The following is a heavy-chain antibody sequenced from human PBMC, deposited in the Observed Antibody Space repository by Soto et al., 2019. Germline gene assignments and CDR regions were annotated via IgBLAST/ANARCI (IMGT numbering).Heavy chain of an antibody. J-gene: IGHJ5*02. CDR2: IYYSGST. V-gene: IGHV4-31*03. D-gene: IGHD3-10*01. CDR1: GGSVTSNTNY. Sequence: PSETLSLTCTVSGGSVTSNTNYWSWIRQHPGKGLEWIGYIYYSGSTYYNPSLKSRVTISVDTSKNQFSLKLSSVTAADTAVYYCARVLLTMVRGNNWFDPWGQGTLVTVSS. CDR3: ARVLLTMVRGNNWFDP.